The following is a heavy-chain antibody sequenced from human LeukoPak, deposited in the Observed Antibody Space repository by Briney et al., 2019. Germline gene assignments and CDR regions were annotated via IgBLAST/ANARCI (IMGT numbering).Heavy chain of an antibody. Sequence: SVKVSCKASGGTFSSYAISWVRQAPGQGLEWMGGIIPIFGTANYAQKFQGRVTITADESTSTAYMELSSLRAEDTAVYYCTSYRYSGSYGIDYWGQGTLVTVSS. CDR3: TSYRYSGSYGIDY. D-gene: IGHD1-26*01. V-gene: IGHV1-69*13. CDR2: IIPIFGTA. J-gene: IGHJ4*02. CDR1: GGTFSSYA.